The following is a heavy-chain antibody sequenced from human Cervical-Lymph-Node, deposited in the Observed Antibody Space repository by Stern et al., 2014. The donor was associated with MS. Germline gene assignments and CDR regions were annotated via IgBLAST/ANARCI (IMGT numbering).Heavy chain of an antibody. D-gene: IGHD3-3*01. Sequence: EMQLLESGGGLVQPGGSLRLSCAASGFTFSTYAMSWVRQAPGKGLEWVAAIGASGGGTYYADSVRGRFTISRDNSKNTVYLQMNSLTAEDTAVYYCAKRSGYQFDYWGQGTLVTVSS. CDR3: AKRSGYQFDY. V-gene: IGHV3-23*01. CDR2: IGASGGGT. J-gene: IGHJ4*02. CDR1: GFTFSTYA.